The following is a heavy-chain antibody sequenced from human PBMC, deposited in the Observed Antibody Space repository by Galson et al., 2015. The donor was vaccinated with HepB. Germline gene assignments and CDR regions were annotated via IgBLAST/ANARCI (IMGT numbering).Heavy chain of an antibody. CDR1: GFTFSSYA. D-gene: IGHD6-19*01. V-gene: IGHV3-30*04. J-gene: IGHJ4*02. CDR3: ARADGNHGWYRAY. CDR2: ISYDGNYK. Sequence: SLRLSCAASGFTFSSYAMHWVRQAPGKGLEWVALISYDGNYKYNADSVKGRFTISRDNSKNTLYLQVNSLRGEDTAVYYCARADGNHGWYRAYWGQGTLVTVSS.